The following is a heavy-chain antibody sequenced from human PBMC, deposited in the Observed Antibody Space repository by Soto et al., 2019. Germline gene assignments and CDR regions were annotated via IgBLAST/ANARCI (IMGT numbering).Heavy chain of an antibody. CDR3: ARGGGYSNYGYYYYYMDV. Sequence: ASVKVSCKASGYTFTSYDINWVRQATGQGLEWMGWMNPNSGNTGYAQKFQGRVTMTRNTSISTAYMELSSLRSEDTAVYYCARGGGYSNYGYYYYYMDVWGKGTTVTVSS. CDR2: MNPNSGNT. V-gene: IGHV1-8*01. D-gene: IGHD4-4*01. CDR1: GYTFTSYD. J-gene: IGHJ6*03.